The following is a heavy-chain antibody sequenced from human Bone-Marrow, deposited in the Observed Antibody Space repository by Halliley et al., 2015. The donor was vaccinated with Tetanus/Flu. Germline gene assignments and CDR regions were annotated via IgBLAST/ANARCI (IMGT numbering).Heavy chain of an antibody. J-gene: IGHJ4*02. CDR2: IYYSGST. CDR3: ARGDRVGATYYFAY. V-gene: IGHV4-61*03. D-gene: IGHD1-26*01. Sequence: GWIGCIYYSGSTNYNPPLKSRLTISIDTSKNLFSLNLTSVTATDTAIYYCARGDRVGATYYFAYWGQGTLVTVSS.